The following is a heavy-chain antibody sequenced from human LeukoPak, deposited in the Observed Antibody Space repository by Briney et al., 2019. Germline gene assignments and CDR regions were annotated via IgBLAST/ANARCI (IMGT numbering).Heavy chain of an antibody. CDR2: IIPILGIA. CDR1: GGTFSSYA. J-gene: IGHJ5*02. CDR3: ARVEGITIFGVAIGGFDP. V-gene: IGHV1-69*04. Sequence: SVKVSCKASGGTFSSYAISWVRQAPGRGLEWMGRIIPILGIANYAQKFQGRVTITADKSTSTAYMELSSLRSEDTAVYYCARVEGITIFGVAIGGFDPWGQGTLVTVSS. D-gene: IGHD3-3*01.